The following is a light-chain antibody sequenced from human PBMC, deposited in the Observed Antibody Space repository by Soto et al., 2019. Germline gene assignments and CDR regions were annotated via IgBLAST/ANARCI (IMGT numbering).Light chain of an antibody. CDR2: KAS. V-gene: IGKV1-5*03. J-gene: IGKJ1*01. CDR1: QSISSW. Sequence: DIQVTQSPSTVSASVGDRVTITCRASQSISSWLAWYQQKPGKAPKLLIYKASSLESGVPSRFSGSGSGTEFTLTISSLQPDDFATYYCQQYNSYSRTFGQGTK. CDR3: QQYNSYSRT.